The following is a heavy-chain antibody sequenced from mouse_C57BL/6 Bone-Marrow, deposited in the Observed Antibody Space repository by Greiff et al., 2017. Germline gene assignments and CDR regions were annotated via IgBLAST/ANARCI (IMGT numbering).Heavy chain of an antibody. D-gene: IGHD2-3*01. CDR2: INPYNGGT. CDR1: GYTFTDYY. Sequence: EVQLQQSGPVLVKPGASVKMSCKASGYTFTDYYMNWVKQSHGKSLEWIGVINPYNGGTSYNQKFKGKATLTVDKSSSTAYMELNRLTSEDSAVYYCARLDGYYWNYWGQGTTLTVSS. J-gene: IGHJ2*01. V-gene: IGHV1-19*01. CDR3: ARLDGYYWNY.